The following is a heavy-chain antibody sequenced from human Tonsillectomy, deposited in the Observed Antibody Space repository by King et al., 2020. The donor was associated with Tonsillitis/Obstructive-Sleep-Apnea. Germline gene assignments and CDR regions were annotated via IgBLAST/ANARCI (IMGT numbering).Heavy chain of an antibody. CDR3: AREGGIAEGSGGVSDC. V-gene: IGHV3-48*03. CDR1: GFTFSSYE. J-gene: IGHJ4*02. D-gene: IGHD2-8*02. Sequence: VQLVESGGGLVQPGGSLRLSCAASGFTFSSYEMNWVRQAPGKGLEWISYTSSSGGTLNYAESVKGRFIISRDNAKESLYLQMNSLTAEDTAVYYCAREGGIAEGSGGVSDCWGQGTLVTVSS. CDR2: TSSSGGTL.